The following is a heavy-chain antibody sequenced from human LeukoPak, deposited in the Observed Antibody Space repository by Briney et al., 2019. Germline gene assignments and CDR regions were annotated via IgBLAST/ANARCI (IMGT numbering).Heavy chain of an antibody. J-gene: IGHJ3*02. CDR2: ISSSGSTI. V-gene: IGHV3-48*03. D-gene: IGHD3-10*01. CDR3: ARRGSDAFDI. CDR1: GFTFSSYE. Sequence: GGSLRLSCAASGFTFSSYEMNWVRQAPGKGLEWVSYISSSGSTIYYADSVKGRFTISRDNAKNSLYLQMNSLRAEDTAVYYCARRGSDAFDIWGQGTMVTASS.